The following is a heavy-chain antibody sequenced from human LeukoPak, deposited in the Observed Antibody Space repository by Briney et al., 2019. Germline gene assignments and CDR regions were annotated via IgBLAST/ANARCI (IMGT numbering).Heavy chain of an antibody. Sequence: PSETLSLTCAVYGGSFSGYYWSWIRQPPGKGLEWIGYIYSSGSTNYNPSLKSRVTISVDTSKNQFSLKLSSVTAADTAVYYCARSEWFGELFWFDPWGQGTLVTVSS. CDR2: IYSSGST. D-gene: IGHD3-10*01. J-gene: IGHJ5*02. CDR1: GGSFSGYY. V-gene: IGHV4-4*08. CDR3: ARSEWFGELFWFDP.